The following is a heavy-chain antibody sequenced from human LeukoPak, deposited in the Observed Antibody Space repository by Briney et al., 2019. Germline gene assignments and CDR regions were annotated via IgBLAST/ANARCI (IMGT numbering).Heavy chain of an antibody. CDR2: IIPIFGTA. CDR3: ARDSDWGWEPDYYYYMDV. J-gene: IGHJ6*03. D-gene: IGHD7-27*01. CDR1: GGTFSSYA. Sequence: GPSVKVSCKASGGTFSSYAISWVRQAPGQGLEWMGGIIPIFGTANYAQRFQGRVTITADESTSTAYMELSSLRSEDTAVYYCARDSDWGWEPDYYYYMDVWGKGTTVTVSS. V-gene: IGHV1-69*13.